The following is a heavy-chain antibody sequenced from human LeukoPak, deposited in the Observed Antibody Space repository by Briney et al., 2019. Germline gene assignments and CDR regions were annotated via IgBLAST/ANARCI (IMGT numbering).Heavy chain of an antibody. Sequence: SETLSLTCTASGGSISSYYWSWIRQPPGKGLEWIGYIYYSGSANYNPSPKSRVTISVYTSKNQFSLKLSSVTAADTAVYYCARLKYYYDSSGYRDEYFQHWGQGTLVTVSS. J-gene: IGHJ1*01. V-gene: IGHV4-59*01. CDR1: GGSISSYY. CDR3: ARLKYYYDSSGYRDEYFQH. D-gene: IGHD3-22*01. CDR2: IYYSGSA.